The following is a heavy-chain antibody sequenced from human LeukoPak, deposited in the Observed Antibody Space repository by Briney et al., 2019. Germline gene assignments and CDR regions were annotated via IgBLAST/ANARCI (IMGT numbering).Heavy chain of an antibody. CDR1: GASITSGRYY. D-gene: IGHD3-3*01. Sequence: PSETLSLTGTVLGASITSGRYYWSWIRQPAGKGLEWFGRIYTSGTTNSNPSLTRRATKSTDTSKNQSSRKLSSVTAAATAVNYCARDGGLTIFGVVTYFDYWGQGTLVTVSS. CDR3: ARDGGLTIFGVVTYFDY. CDR2: IYTSGTT. J-gene: IGHJ4*02. V-gene: IGHV4-61*02.